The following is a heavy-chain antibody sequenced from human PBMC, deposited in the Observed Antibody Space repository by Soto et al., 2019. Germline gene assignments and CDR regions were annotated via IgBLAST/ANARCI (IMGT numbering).Heavy chain of an antibody. CDR1: GFTFSSYA. CDR2: ISYDGSNK. Sequence: QVQLVESGGGVVQPGRSLRLSCAASGFTFSSYAMHWVRQAPGKGLEWVAVISYDGSNKYYAGPVKGRFTISRDNSKNTLYLQMNSLRAEDTAVYYCAGVRRGYCSGGSCYGLDYWGQGTLVTVSS. J-gene: IGHJ4*02. V-gene: IGHV3-30-3*01. CDR3: AGVRRGYCSGGSCYGLDY. D-gene: IGHD2-15*01.